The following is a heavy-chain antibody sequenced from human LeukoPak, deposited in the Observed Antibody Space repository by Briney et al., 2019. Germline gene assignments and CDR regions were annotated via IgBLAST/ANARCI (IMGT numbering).Heavy chain of an antibody. Sequence: ASVKVSCKASGYTFTGYYMHWVRQAPGQGLEWMGWINPNSGGTNYAQKFQGWVTMTRDASISTAYMELSRLRSDDTAVCYCARDSVARYCSSTSCYESYYYYGMDVWGQGTTVTVS. CDR1: GYTFTGYY. CDR2: INPNSGGT. D-gene: IGHD2-2*01. CDR3: ARDSVARYCSSTSCYESYYYYGMDV. J-gene: IGHJ6*02. V-gene: IGHV1-2*04.